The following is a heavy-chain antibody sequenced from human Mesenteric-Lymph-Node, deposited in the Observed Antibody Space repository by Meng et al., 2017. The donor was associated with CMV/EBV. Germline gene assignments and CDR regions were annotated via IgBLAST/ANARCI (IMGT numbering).Heavy chain of an antibody. J-gene: IGHJ6*02. CDR1: GFTFSSYS. CDR3: ATETAPALTIAGDGLDV. V-gene: IGHV3-21*01. CDR2: ISSSSSYI. Sequence: GGSLRLSCAASGFTFSSYSMNWVRQAPGKGLEWVSSISSSSSYIYYADSVRGRFTISRDSAKNSLYLQMNSLRVEDTAVYYCATETAPALTIAGDGLDVWGQGTTVTVSS. D-gene: IGHD4/OR15-4a*01.